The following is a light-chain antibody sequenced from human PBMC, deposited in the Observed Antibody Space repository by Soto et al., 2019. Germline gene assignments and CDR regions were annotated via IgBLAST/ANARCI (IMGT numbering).Light chain of an antibody. Sequence: DIQLTQSPSFLSASVGDRVTITCRASQDISSYLVWYQQKPGKAPKLLIFGASTLQSGVPSRLSGSGSGTEFTLTISSLQPEDFATYYCQQLNSYSIFTFGPGTKVDI. CDR1: QDISSY. CDR3: QQLNSYSIFT. CDR2: GAS. J-gene: IGKJ3*01. V-gene: IGKV1-9*01.